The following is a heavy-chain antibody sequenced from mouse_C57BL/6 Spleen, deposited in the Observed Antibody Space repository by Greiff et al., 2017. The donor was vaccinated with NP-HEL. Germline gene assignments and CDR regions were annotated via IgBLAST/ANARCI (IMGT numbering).Heavy chain of an antibody. J-gene: IGHJ2*01. V-gene: IGHV1-82*01. CDR3: ARESLWLRQFDY. Sequence: QVQLQQSGPELVKPGASVKISCKASGYAFSSSWMNWVKQRPGKGLEWIGRIYPGDGDTNYNGKFKGKATLTADKSSSTAYMQLSSLTSEDSAVYFCARESLWLRQFDYWGQGTTLTVSS. D-gene: IGHD2-2*01. CDR1: GYAFSSSW. CDR2: IYPGDGDT.